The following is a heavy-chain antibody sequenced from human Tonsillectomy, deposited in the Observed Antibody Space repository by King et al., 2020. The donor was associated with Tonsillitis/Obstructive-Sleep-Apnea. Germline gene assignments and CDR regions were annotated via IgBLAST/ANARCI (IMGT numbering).Heavy chain of an antibody. CDR2: ISYDGSNK. V-gene: IGHV3-30*18. CDR3: AKDRGDVIVPAGNAGEFDY. D-gene: IGHD2-2*01. CDR1: GFTFSNYG. Sequence: VQLVESGGGVVQPGRSLRLSCAASGFTFSNYGMHWVRQAPGKGLEWVAVISYDGSNKFYSDSVKGRFTISRDNSKNTLYLQMTSLRAEDTAVFYCAKDRGDVIVPAGNAGEFDYWGQGTLVTVSS. J-gene: IGHJ4*02.